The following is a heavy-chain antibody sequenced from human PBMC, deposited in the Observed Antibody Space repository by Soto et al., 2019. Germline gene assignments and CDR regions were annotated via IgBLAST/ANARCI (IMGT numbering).Heavy chain of an antibody. D-gene: IGHD4-4*01. CDR2: ITSKSTTI. CDR3: AKDRDYSNYVDWLDP. J-gene: IGHJ5*02. CDR1: GFTFTSYS. V-gene: IGHV3-48*01. Sequence: PGGSLRLSCAASGFTFTSYSMNWVRQAPGQGLEWVSYITSKSTTIKYADSVKGRFTVSRDNAKNSLYLQMNSLRAEDTAVYYCAKDRDYSNYVDWLDPWGQGT.